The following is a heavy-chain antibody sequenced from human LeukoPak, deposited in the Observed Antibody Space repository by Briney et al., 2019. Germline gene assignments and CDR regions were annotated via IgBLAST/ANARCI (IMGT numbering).Heavy chain of an antibody. V-gene: IGHV3-48*04. D-gene: IGHD6-19*01. Sequence: GSLRLSCSASGFTFSSYAMHWVRQAPGKGLEWVSYIGSSGTTIYYADSVKGRFTISRDNAKSSLYLQMNSLRAEDTAVYYCARKIGGAVAGNWYFDLWGRGTLVIVSS. CDR2: IGSSGTTI. J-gene: IGHJ2*01. CDR3: ARKIGGAVAGNWYFDL. CDR1: GFTFSSYA.